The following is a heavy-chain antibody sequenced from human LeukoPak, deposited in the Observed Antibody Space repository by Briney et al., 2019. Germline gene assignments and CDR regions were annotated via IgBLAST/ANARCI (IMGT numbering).Heavy chain of an antibody. Sequence: GGSLRLSCAASGFTFSDYYMSWIRQAPGKGLEWVSLISWDGGSTYYADSVKGRFTISRDNSKNSLYLQMNSLRTEDTALYYCAKSMVSGSSHWYFDLWGRGTLVTVSS. CDR3: AKSMVSGSSHWYFDL. CDR2: ISWDGGST. CDR1: GFTFSDYY. J-gene: IGHJ2*01. D-gene: IGHD3-10*01. V-gene: IGHV3-43*01.